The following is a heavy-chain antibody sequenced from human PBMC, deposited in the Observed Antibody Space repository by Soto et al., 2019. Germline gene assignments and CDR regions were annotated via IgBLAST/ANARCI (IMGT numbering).Heavy chain of an antibody. CDR2: ISGSGGST. V-gene: IGHV3-23*01. CDR1: GFTFSSYA. CDR3: AKARIPRIAAASGY. J-gene: IGHJ4*02. D-gene: IGHD6-13*01. Sequence: EVQLLESGGGLVQPRGSLRLSCAASGFTFSSYAMSWVRQAPGKGLEWVSAISGSGGSTYYADSVKGRFTISRDNSKNTLYLQMNSLRAEDTAVYYCAKARIPRIAAASGYWGQGTLVTVSS.